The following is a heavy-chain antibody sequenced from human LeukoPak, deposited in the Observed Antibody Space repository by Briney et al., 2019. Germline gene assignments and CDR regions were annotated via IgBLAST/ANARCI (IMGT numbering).Heavy chain of an antibody. V-gene: IGHV4-59*01. CDR2: IYYSGST. J-gene: IGHJ3*02. CDR3: AREGPSDAFDI. CDR1: GGSISSYY. Sequence: SETLSLTCTVSGGSISSYYWSWIRQPPGKGLEWIGYIYYSGSTNYNPSLKSRVTISVDTSKNQFSLKLSSVTAADTAVYYCAREGPSDAFDIWGQGTIVTVSS.